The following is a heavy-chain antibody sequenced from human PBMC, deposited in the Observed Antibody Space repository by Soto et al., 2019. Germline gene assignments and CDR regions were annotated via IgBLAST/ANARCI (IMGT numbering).Heavy chain of an antibody. CDR3: ARELMDSCCYHDASDI. CDR1: GYTFTSYG. V-gene: IGHV1-18*04. J-gene: IGHJ3*02. D-gene: IGHD3-22*01. Sequence: EASVKVSCKASGYTFTSYGISWVRQAPGQGLEWMGWISAYNGNTNYAQKLQGRVTMTTDTSTSTAYMELRSLRSDDTAVYYCARELMDSCCYHDASDIGGQGKMATAS. CDR2: ISAYNGNT.